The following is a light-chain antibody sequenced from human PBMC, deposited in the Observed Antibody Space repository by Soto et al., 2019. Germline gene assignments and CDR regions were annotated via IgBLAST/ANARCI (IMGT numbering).Light chain of an antibody. Sequence: QAVVTQEPSLTVSPGGTVTLTCASSTRAVTSDSYPSWFQQKPGQAPRALIYTISNKHSWTPARFSGSLLGGKAALTLSDVQPEDEAAYFCLLYYDGAYVFGPGTKLTVL. CDR1: TRAVTSDSY. J-gene: IGLJ1*01. CDR3: LLYYDGAYV. CDR2: TIS. V-gene: IGLV7-43*01.